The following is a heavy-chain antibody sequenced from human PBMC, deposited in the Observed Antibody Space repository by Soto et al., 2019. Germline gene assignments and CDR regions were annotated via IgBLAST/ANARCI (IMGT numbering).Heavy chain of an antibody. CDR3: ARDMGVLKFDP. CDR1: GGSVSSGSYY. Sequence: SETLSLTCTVSGGSVSSGSYYWSWIRQPPGKGLEWIGYIYYSGSTNYNPSLKSRVTISVDTSKNQISLKLSSVTAADTAVYYCARDMGVLKFDPWGQGTLVTVSS. CDR2: IYYSGST. V-gene: IGHV4-61*01. D-gene: IGHD1-26*01. J-gene: IGHJ5*02.